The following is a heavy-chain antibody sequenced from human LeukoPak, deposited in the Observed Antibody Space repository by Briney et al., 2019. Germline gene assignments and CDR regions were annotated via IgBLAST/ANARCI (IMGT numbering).Heavy chain of an antibody. CDR2: IYTSGST. V-gene: IGHV4-4*07. Sequence: PSETLSLTCTVSGGSISSYYWSWIRQPAGKGLEWIGRIYTSGSTNYNPSLKSRVTMPVDTSKNQFSLKLSSVTAADTAVYYCARDASGSSSWYYYYYYMDVWGKGTTVTVSS. D-gene: IGHD6-13*01. CDR1: GGSISSYY. J-gene: IGHJ6*03. CDR3: ARDASGSSSWYYYYYYMDV.